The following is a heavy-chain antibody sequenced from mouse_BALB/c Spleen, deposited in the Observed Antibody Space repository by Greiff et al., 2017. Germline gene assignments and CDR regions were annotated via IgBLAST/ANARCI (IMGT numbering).Heavy chain of an antibody. CDR1: GFTFSSFG. V-gene: IGHV5-17*02. J-gene: IGHJ4*01. D-gene: IGHD1-1*01. Sequence: EVQLVESGGGLVQPGGSRKLSCAASGFTFSSFGMHWVRQAPEKGLEWVAYISSGSSTIYYADTVKGRFTISSDNPKNTLFLQMTSLRSEDTAMYDCARFITTVVATDYYAIDYWGQGTSVTVSA. CDR2: ISSGSSTI. CDR3: ARFITTVVATDYYAIDY.